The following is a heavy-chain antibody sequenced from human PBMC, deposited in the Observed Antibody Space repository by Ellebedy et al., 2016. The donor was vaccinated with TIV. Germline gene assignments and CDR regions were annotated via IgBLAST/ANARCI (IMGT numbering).Heavy chain of an antibody. CDR3: ASYCSGGSCYSF. CDR2: ISYDGSNK. J-gene: IGHJ4*02. D-gene: IGHD2-15*01. Sequence: GESLKISCAASGFTFSSYAMHWVRQAPGKGLEWVAVISYDGSNKYYADSVKGRFTISRDNSKNTLYLQMNSLRAEDTAVYYCASYCSGGSCYSFWGQGTLVTVSS. V-gene: IGHV3-30*01. CDR1: GFTFSSYA.